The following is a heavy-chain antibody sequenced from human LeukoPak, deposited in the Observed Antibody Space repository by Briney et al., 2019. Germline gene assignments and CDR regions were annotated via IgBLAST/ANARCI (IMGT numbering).Heavy chain of an antibody. CDR2: IYYSGST. V-gene: IGHV4-59*01. Sequence: PPETLSLTCTVSGGSISSYYWSWIRQPPGKGLEWIGYIYYSGSTNYNPSLKSRVTISVDMSKNQFSLKLSSVTAADTAVYYCARSRVPADPRGFDPWGQGTLVTVSS. J-gene: IGHJ5*02. CDR3: ARSRVPADPRGFDP. D-gene: IGHD2-2*01. CDR1: GGSISSYY.